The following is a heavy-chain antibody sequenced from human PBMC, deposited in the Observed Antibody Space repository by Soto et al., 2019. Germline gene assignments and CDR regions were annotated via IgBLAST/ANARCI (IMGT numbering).Heavy chain of an antibody. CDR2: IIPIFGTA. CDR1: GGTFNIYA. Sequence: GAAVKVSCKASGGTFNIYAISWLRQAPGQGLEWMGGIIPIFGTANYAQKFQGRVTITADESTSTAYMELSSLRSEDTAVYYCARGFWFGDHAPFDYWGQGTLVTVSS. CDR3: ARGFWFGDHAPFDY. J-gene: IGHJ4*02. D-gene: IGHD3-10*01. V-gene: IGHV1-69*13.